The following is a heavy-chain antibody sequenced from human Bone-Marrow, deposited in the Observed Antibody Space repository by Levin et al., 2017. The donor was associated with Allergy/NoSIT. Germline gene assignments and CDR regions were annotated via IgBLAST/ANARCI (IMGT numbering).Heavy chain of an antibody. J-gene: IGHJ4*02. D-gene: IGHD2/OR15-2a*01. V-gene: IGHV3-13*01. CDR2: IDTAGGT. CDR1: GFTFSSHD. CDR3: VREARGGSTFLYFDS. Sequence: GESLKISCAASGFTFSSHDMHWVRQPIGKGLEWVSAIDTAGGTYYPDSVKGRFTISRENAKNSLYLQMNSLRAGDTAVYYCVREARGGSTFLYFDSWGQGILVTVSS.